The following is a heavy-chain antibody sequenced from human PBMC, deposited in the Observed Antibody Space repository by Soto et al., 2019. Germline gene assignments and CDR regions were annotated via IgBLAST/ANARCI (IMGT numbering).Heavy chain of an antibody. V-gene: IGHV1-69*13. Sequence: SVKVSCKASGGTFSSYAISWVRQAPGQGLEWMGGIIPIFGTANYAQKFQGRVTITADESTSTAYMELSSLRSEDTAVYYCARVPGAEAHYYYGMDVWGQGTTVTVSS. CDR1: GGTFSSYA. CDR2: IIPIFGTA. J-gene: IGHJ6*02. CDR3: ARVPGAEAHYYYGMDV. D-gene: IGHD3-10*01.